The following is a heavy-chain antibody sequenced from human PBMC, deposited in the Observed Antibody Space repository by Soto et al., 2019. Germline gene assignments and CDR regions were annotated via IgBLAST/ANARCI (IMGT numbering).Heavy chain of an antibody. D-gene: IGHD3-22*01. Sequence: PSETLSLTCTVSSGSISSSSYYWGWIRQPPGKGLEWIGSIYYSGSTYYNPSLKSRVTISVDTSKNQFSLKLSSVTAADTAVYYCARQKTRSYYDSSGPFDYWGQGTLVTVSS. CDR2: IYYSGST. V-gene: IGHV4-39*01. CDR1: SGSISSSSYY. J-gene: IGHJ4*02. CDR3: ARQKTRSYYDSSGPFDY.